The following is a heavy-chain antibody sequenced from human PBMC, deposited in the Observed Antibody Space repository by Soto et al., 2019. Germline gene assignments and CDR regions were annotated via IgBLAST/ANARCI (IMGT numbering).Heavy chain of an antibody. CDR3: ARGPHSLDY. CDR1: GFTFSSYA. V-gene: IGHV3-30*04. Sequence: GGSLRLSCAASGFTFSSYAMHWVRQAPGKGLEWVAVISYDGSNKYYADSVKGRFTISRDNSKNTLYLQMNSLRAEDTAVYYCARGPHSLDYWGQGTLVTVSS. J-gene: IGHJ4*02. CDR2: ISYDGSNK.